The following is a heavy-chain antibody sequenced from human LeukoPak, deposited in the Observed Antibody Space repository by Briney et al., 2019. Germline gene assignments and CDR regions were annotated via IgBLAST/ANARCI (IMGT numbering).Heavy chain of an antibody. J-gene: IGHJ4*02. CDR1: GFTFSSCS. V-gene: IGHV3-21*01. Sequence: PGGSLRLSCAASGFTFSSCSMNWVRQAPGKGLEWVSSISSSSSYIYYADSVKGRFTISRDNAKNSLYLQINSLRAEDTAVYYCARDYYGSGSYDYWGQGTLVTVSS. CDR3: ARDYYGSGSYDY. D-gene: IGHD3-10*01. CDR2: ISSSSSYI.